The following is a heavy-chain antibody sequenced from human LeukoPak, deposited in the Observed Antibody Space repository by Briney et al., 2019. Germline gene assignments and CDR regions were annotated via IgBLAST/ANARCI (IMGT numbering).Heavy chain of an antibody. CDR2: IYYSETT. Sequence: TSETLSLTCSVSGGSISNYFWSWIRQPPGKGLECIGFIYYSETTNYNPSFKSRVTISVDTSKNQFSLKLNSVTAADTAVYYCARFPGGAEYRHYYYMDVWGKGTTVTASS. CDR1: GGSISNYF. CDR3: ARFPGGAEYRHYYYMDV. V-gene: IGHV4-59*01. J-gene: IGHJ6*03. D-gene: IGHD1-14*01.